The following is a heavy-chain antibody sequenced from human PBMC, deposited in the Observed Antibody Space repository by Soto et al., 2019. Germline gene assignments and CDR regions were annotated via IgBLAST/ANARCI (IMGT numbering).Heavy chain of an antibody. CDR3: ARSRDELRMPDPFDY. J-gene: IGHJ4*02. Sequence: SETLSLTCAVYGGSFSGHSWTWIRQSPGKGLEWIGDINHSGRVNYSPSLKSRVTISVDKSTSTAYMELSSLRSEDTAVYYCARSRDELRMPDPFDYWGQGTLVTVSS. CDR1: GGSFSGHS. D-gene: IGHD1-7*01. CDR2: INHSGRV. V-gene: IGHV4-34*10.